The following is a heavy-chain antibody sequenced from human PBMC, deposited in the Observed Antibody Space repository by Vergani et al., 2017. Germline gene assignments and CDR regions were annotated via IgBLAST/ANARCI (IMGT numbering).Heavy chain of an antibody. CDR1: GFTFDDYA. CDR3: AKGVRGVMGNDAFDI. Sequence: VQLVESGGGLVQPGRSLRLSCAASGFTFDDYAMHWVRHAPGKGLEWVSGISWNSGSIGYADSVKGRFTISRDNAKNSLYLQMNSLRAEDTALYYCAKGVRGVMGNDAFDIWGQGTMVTVSS. J-gene: IGHJ3*02. CDR2: ISWNSGSI. D-gene: IGHD3-10*01. V-gene: IGHV3-9*01.